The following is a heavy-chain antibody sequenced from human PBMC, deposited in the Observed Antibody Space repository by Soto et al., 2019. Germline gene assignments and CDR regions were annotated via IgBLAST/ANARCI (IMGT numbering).Heavy chain of an antibody. D-gene: IGHD3-22*01. CDR3: TSAHYYDSSGYPSYYYYGMDV. J-gene: IGHJ6*02. V-gene: IGHV3-73*01. CDR1: GFTFSGSA. CDR2: IRSKANSYAT. Sequence: GGSLRLSCAASGFTFSGSAMHWVRQASGKGLEWVGRIRSKANSYATAYAASVKGRFTISRDDSKNTAYLQMNSLKTEDTAVYYCTSAHYYDSSGYPSYYYYGMDVWGQGTTVTVSS.